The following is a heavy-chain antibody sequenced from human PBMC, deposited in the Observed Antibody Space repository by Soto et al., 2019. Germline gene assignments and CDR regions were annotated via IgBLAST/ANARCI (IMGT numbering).Heavy chain of an antibody. CDR3: ARTSTADGKVYGMDV. D-gene: IGHD6-13*01. CDR1: GGSISTTEW. Sequence: QVQLQESGPGLVKPSGTLSLTCAVSGGSISTTEWWWSWVRQPPGKGLEWIGEIYHSGSSNYNPSLKSRVTFSVDKSKNQFSLNLSSVTAADTAVYYCARTSTADGKVYGMDVWGQGTTVTVSS. J-gene: IGHJ6*02. CDR2: IYHSGSS. V-gene: IGHV4-4*02.